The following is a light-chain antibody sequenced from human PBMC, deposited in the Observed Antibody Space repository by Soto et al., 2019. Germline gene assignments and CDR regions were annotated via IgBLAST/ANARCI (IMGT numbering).Light chain of an antibody. V-gene: IGLV2-14*01. CDR1: SADIGFYDY. CDR2: GVT. Sequence: QSALTQPASVSGSPGQSITISCTGTSADIGFYDYVSWYQQYPGKAPNLLIYGVTYRPPGISYRFSGSKSGSTASLTISGLRDEDDADYYCSSYSTSFFYVFGTGTKLTVL. J-gene: IGLJ1*01. CDR3: SSYSTSFFYV.